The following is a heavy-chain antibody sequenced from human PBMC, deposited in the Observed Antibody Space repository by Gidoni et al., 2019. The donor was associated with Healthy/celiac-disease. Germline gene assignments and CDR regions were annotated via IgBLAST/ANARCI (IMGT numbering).Heavy chain of an antibody. V-gene: IGHV3-30*18. CDR3: AKWTVVASPYGMDV. CDR1: GFTFSSYV. J-gene: IGHJ6*02. D-gene: IGHD2-15*01. Sequence: QVQLVESGGGVVQHGRSLRLSCAASGFTFSSYVMHWVCQAPGKGLEWVAVMSYDGSNKYYADSVKGRFTISRDNSKNTLFLQMNNLRAEDTAVYYCAKWTVVASPYGMDVWGQGTTVTVSS. CDR2: MSYDGSNK.